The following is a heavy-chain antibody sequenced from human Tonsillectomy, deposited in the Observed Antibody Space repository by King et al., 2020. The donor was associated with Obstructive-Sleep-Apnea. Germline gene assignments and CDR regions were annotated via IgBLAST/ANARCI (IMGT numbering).Heavy chain of an antibody. J-gene: IGHJ4*02. D-gene: IGHD3-3*01. CDR3: AGPHDFWSGYPHFDY. Sequence: VQLVESGAEVKKPGSSVKVSCKASGGTFSSYAISWVRQAPGQGLEWMGGIIPIFGTANYAQKFQGRVTITADESTSTAYMGLSSLRSEDTAVYYCAGPHDFWSGYPHFDYWGQGTLVTVSS. CDR1: GGTFSSYA. V-gene: IGHV1-69*01. CDR2: IIPIFGTA.